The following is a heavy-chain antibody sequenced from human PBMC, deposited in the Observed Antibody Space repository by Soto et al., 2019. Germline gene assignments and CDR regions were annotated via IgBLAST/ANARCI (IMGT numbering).Heavy chain of an antibody. J-gene: IGHJ5*02. D-gene: IGHD6-13*01. CDR1: GFTFSSYS. Sequence: GSLRLSCAASGFTFSSYSMNWVRQAPGKGLEWVSSISSSSSYIYYADSVKGRFTISRDKAKNSLYLQMNSLRAEDTAVYYCARGSSSKGFDPWGQGTLVTVSS. CDR3: ARGSSSKGFDP. CDR2: ISSSSSYI. V-gene: IGHV3-21*01.